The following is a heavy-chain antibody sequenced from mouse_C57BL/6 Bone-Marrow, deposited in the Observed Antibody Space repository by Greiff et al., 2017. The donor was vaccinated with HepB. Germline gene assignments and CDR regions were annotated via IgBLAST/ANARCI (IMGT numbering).Heavy chain of an antibody. J-gene: IGHJ4*01. Sequence: QVQLQQSGPELVKPGASVKISCKASGYAFSSSWMNWVKQRPGKGLEWIGRIYPGDGDTNYNGKFKGKATLTADKSSSTAYMQLSSLTSEDSAVYFCARRRASKTAQATKAMDYWGQGTSVTVSS. V-gene: IGHV1-82*01. CDR3: ARRRASKTAQATKAMDY. CDR1: GYAFSSSW. CDR2: IYPGDGDT. D-gene: IGHD3-2*02.